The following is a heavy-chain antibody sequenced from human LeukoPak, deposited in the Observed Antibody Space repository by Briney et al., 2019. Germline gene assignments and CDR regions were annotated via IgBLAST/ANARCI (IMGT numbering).Heavy chain of an antibody. CDR1: GFTFSNYW. CDR2: IKQDGSET. CDR3: ARVYSSLWAPSFDY. D-gene: IGHD3-22*01. Sequence: GGSLRLSCAASGFTFSNYWMNWVRQAPGKGLEWVAHIKQDGSETYYVGSVKGRFTISRDNAKNSLFLQMNSLRAEDTAVYYCARVYSSLWAPSFDYWGQGALVTVSS. J-gene: IGHJ4*02. V-gene: IGHV3-7*05.